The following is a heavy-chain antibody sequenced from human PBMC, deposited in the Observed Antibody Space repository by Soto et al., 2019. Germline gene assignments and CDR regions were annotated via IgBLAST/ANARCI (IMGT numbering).Heavy chain of an antibody. J-gene: IGHJ4*02. CDR2: NNHGGNS. D-gene: IGHD5-12*01. CDR3: GRGRGDLVY. CDR1: GGPFSDYY. Sequence: SETLSLTCAVYGGPFSDYYWTWIRQPPGKGLEWIGENNHGGNSNYNPSLKSRVSISVDTSKNQSSLKSSSVTAADTAVYYCGRGRGDLVYRGQGT. V-gene: IGHV4-34*01.